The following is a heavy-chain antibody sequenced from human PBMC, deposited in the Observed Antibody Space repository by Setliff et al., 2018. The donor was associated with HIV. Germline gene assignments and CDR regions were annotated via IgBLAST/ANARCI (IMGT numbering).Heavy chain of an antibody. J-gene: IGHJ5*02. CDR3: TTLNFPLNWFDP. Sequence: SETLSLTCTVSGGSISSYYWSWIRQSPGKGLEWIGYIYPIGSPDYPSGNTVYNPSFRSRVTLSLDTSKNQFSLKLTSVTAADAAVYYCTTLNFPLNWFDPWGQGTPVTVSS. V-gene: IGHV4-4*08. CDR2: IYPIGSPDYPSGNT. CDR1: GGSISSYY.